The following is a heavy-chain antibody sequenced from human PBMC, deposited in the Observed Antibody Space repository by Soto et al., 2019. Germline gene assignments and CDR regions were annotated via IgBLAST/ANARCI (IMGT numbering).Heavy chain of an antibody. J-gene: IGHJ3*02. Sequence: QLQLQESGPGLVKPSETLSLTCSVSGGSISSSSYYCGWIRKPPGKGLEWIGSSYYSGSTYYNPSLKNPVTISVDTSKNQFSPKLSSVTAADTAVYSCAGSFENCYRGYAFDIWGQGTIVTVSS. D-gene: IGHD2-21*01. V-gene: IGHV4-39*01. CDR1: GGSISSSSYY. CDR2: SYYSGST. CDR3: AGSFENCYRGYAFDI.